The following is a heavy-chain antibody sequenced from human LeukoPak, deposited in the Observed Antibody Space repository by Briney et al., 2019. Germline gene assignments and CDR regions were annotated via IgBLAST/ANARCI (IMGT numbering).Heavy chain of an antibody. D-gene: IGHD6-19*01. CDR1: GFTFDDYG. Sequence: GGSLRLSCAASGFTFDDYGTSWVRQAPGKGLEWVSGINWNGGSTGYADSVKGRFTISRDNAKNSLYLQMNSLRAEDTALYYCASSGAVAEGDYWGQGTLVTASS. CDR3: ASSGAVAEGDY. V-gene: IGHV3-20*04. J-gene: IGHJ4*02. CDR2: INWNGGST.